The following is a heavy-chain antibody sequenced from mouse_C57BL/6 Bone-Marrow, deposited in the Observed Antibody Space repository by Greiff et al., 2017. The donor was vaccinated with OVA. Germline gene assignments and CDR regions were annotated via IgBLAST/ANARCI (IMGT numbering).Heavy chain of an antibody. Sequence: VQLQQSGAELVRPGASVKLSCTASGYNIKDDYMHWVKQRPEQGLEWIGWIDPENGDTEYASKFQGKATITADTSSNTAYLQLSSLTSEDTAVYYCTTRPFAYWGQGTLVTVSA. CDR2: IDPENGDT. CDR3: TTRPFAY. CDR1: GYNIKDDY. J-gene: IGHJ3*01. V-gene: IGHV14-4*01.